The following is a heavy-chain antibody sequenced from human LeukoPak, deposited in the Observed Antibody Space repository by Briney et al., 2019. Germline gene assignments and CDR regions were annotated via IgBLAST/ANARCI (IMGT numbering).Heavy chain of an antibody. D-gene: IGHD6-19*01. CDR1: GGTFSSYA. V-gene: IGHV7-4-1*02. CDR2: INTNTGNP. Sequence: ASVKVSCKASGGTFSSYAISWVRQAPGQGLEWMGWINTNTGNPTYAQGFTGRFVFSLDTSVSTAYLQISSLKAEDTAVYYCARSFRIDLAGVDYWGQGTLVTVSS. J-gene: IGHJ4*02. CDR3: ARSFRIDLAGVDY.